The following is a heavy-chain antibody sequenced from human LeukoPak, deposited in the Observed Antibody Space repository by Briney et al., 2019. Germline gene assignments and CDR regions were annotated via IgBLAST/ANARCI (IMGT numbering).Heavy chain of an antibody. CDR2: INPNSGGT. J-gene: IGHJ4*02. V-gene: IGHV1-2*02. D-gene: IGHD2-2*01. CDR1: GYTFTGYY. CDR3: ATPRYRGYCSSTSCPWYFDY. Sequence: ASVKVSCKASGYTFTGYYMHWVRQAPGQGLEWMGWINPNSGGTNYAQKFQGRVTMTEDTSTDTAYMELSSLRSEDTAVYYCATPRYRGYCSSTSCPWYFDYWGQGTLVTVSS.